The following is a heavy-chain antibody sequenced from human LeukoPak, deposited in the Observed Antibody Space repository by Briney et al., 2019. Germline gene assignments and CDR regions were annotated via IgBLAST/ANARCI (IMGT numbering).Heavy chain of an antibody. J-gene: IGHJ5*02. Sequence: ASVKVSCKAAGYTFTGYYMFWVRQAPGQGLEWMGRINPNSGGTNYAQKFQGRVTTTRDTSISTAYMELSRLRSDDTAVYYCARGYCSGGSYYSVENWFDPWGQGTLVTVSS. CDR3: ARGYCSGGSYYSVENWFDP. CDR1: GYTFTGYY. CDR2: INPNSGGT. V-gene: IGHV1-2*06. D-gene: IGHD2-15*01.